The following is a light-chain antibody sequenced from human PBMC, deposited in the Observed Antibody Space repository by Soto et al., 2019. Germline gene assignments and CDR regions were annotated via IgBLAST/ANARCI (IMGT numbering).Light chain of an antibody. J-gene: IGKJ1*01. CDR2: DAS. Sequence: EIVLTQSLGTLSLSPGERATLSCRASQSLSKNYLAWYQHKPGQAPRLLIHDASNRATGIPDRFSGSGSGTDFTLTISSLEPEDSAVYYCQQCVTAPLTFGPGTKVEI. CDR1: QSLSKNY. CDR3: QQCVTAPLT. V-gene: IGKV3-20*01.